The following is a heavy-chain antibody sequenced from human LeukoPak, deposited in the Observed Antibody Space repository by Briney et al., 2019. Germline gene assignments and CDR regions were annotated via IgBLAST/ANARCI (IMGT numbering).Heavy chain of an antibody. Sequence: GGSLRLSCAASEFIFSSYDMNWVRQAPGRGLEWISYISSSRNTVKYADSVKGRFTISRDNAKNPLALQMNSLRAEDTAVYYCAREDTYGYTYYGMDVWGQGTTVNVSS. CDR3: AREDTYGYTYYGMDV. D-gene: IGHD5-18*01. CDR1: EFIFSSYD. J-gene: IGHJ6*02. CDR2: ISSSRNTV. V-gene: IGHV3-48*03.